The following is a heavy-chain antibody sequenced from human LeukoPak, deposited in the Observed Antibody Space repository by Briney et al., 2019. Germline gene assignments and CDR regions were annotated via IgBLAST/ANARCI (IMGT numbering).Heavy chain of an antibody. CDR2: INPSGGST. Sequence: ASVKVSCKASGYTFPSYYMHWVRQAPGQGLEWIGIINPSGGSTSYAQKFQGRVTMTRDTSTSTVYMELSSLRSEDTAVYYCARTGIAAADIFDYWGQGTLVTVSS. V-gene: IGHV1-46*01. CDR3: ARTGIAAADIFDY. J-gene: IGHJ4*02. CDR1: GYTFPSYY. D-gene: IGHD6-13*01.